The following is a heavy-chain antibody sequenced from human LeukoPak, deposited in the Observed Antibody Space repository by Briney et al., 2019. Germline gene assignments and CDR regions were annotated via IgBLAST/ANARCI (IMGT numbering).Heavy chain of an antibody. J-gene: IGHJ4*02. Sequence: GGSLRLSCTASGLNFNDYYMSWIRQAPGKGLEWISYISSSGSSIDYADSVKGRFTISRGNAKNSLYLQMNSLRAEDTAVYYCARDPDLTTWEWRTDGYFDYWGQGTLVTVSS. D-gene: IGHD3-3*01. V-gene: IGHV3-11*01. CDR2: ISSSGSSI. CDR3: ARDPDLTTWEWRTDGYFDY. CDR1: GLNFNDYY.